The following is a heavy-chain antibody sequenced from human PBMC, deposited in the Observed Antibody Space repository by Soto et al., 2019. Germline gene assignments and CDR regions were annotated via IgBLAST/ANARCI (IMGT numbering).Heavy chain of an antibody. D-gene: IGHD6-13*01. CDR3: ATSLRAAQYGMDV. CDR1: GYSFTSYW. V-gene: IGHV5-51*01. J-gene: IGHJ6*02. CDR2: IYPGDSDT. Sequence: PGESLKISCKGSGYSFTSYWIGWVRQMPGKGLEWMGIIYPGDSDTRYSPSFQGQVTISADKSISTAYLQWGSLKASDTAMYYCATSLRAAQYGMDVWGQGTTVTVSS.